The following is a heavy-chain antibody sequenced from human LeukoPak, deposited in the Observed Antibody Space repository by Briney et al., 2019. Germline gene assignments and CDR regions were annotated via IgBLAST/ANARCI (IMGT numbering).Heavy chain of an antibody. V-gene: IGHV3-21*01. D-gene: IGHD2-2*01. J-gene: IGHJ4*02. CDR3: ASDPYKLLRTFTDY. CDR1: GFTFSSDS. CDR2: LSSSSSYI. Sequence: GGSLRLSCAASGFTFSSDSMNWGRHDPARGREGVSSLSSSSSYIYYADSVKSRFTISRDNAKHSLYLQMTRPRAEGPAVYSRASDPYKLLRTFTDYGRQPTLVTVSS.